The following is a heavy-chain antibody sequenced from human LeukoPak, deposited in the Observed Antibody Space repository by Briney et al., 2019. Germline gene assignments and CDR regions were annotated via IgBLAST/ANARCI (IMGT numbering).Heavy chain of an antibody. CDR2: IYYSGST. D-gene: IGHD6-6*01. Sequence: SETLSLTCTVSGGSISSSSYYWGWIRQPPGKGLEWIGSIYYSGSTYYNPSLKSRVTISVDTSKNQFSLKLSSVTAADTAVYYCAIIPEIAPRPYWGQGTLVTVSS. J-gene: IGHJ4*02. V-gene: IGHV4-39*01. CDR1: GGSISSSSYY. CDR3: AIIPEIAPRPY.